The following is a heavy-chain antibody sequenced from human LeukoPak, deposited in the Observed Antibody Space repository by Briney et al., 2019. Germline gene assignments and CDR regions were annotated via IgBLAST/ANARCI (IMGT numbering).Heavy chain of an antibody. Sequence: PGGSLRLSCAASGFTFSSYGIHWVRQAPGKGLEWVAVISYDGSNKYYADSVKGRFTISRDNSKNSLYLQMNSLRAEDTAVYYCARNAPAYSSSSYMDVWGKGTTVTVSS. CDR3: ARNAPAYSSSSYMDV. D-gene: IGHD6-6*01. V-gene: IGHV3-30*03. CDR2: ISYDGSNK. J-gene: IGHJ6*03. CDR1: GFTFSSYG.